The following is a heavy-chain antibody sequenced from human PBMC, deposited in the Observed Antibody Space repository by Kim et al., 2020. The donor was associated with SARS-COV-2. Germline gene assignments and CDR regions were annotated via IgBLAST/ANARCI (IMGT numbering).Heavy chain of an antibody. J-gene: IGHJ4*02. Sequence: GGSLRLSCAASGFTFSSYSMNWVRQAPGKGLEWVSSISSSSSYIYYADSVKGRFTISRDNAKNSLYLQMNSLRAEDTAVYYCARALRGYSYGFGYWGQGTLVTVSS. V-gene: IGHV3-21*04. CDR1: GFTFSSYS. D-gene: IGHD5-18*01. CDR3: ARALRGYSYGFGY. CDR2: ISSSSSYI.